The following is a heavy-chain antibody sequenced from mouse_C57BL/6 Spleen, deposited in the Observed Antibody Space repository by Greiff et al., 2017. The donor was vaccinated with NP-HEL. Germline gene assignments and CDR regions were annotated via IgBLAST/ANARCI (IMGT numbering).Heavy chain of an antibody. CDR2: IDPEDGET. CDR3: ARSDWDVGYFDV. CDR1: GFHIKDYY. D-gene: IGHD4-1*01. Sequence: EVKLQESGAELVKPGASVKLSCTASGFHIKDYYMPWVKQRTEQGLEWIGRIDPEDGETKYAPKFQGKATITADTSSNTAYLQLSSLTSEDTAVYYCARSDWDVGYFDVWGTGTTVTVSS. V-gene: IGHV14-2*01. J-gene: IGHJ1*03.